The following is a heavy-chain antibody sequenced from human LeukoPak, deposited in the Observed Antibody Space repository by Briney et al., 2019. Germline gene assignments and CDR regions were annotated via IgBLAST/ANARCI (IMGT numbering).Heavy chain of an antibody. Sequence: SETLSLTCTVSGGSISSDYWSWIRQPAGKGLEWIGRIYTSGSTKFNPSLKSRVTMSVDTSKKQFSMKLSSVTAADTAVHYCARGVQGGRHGFDYWGQGTLVTVSS. CDR2: IYTSGST. CDR3: ARGVQGGRHGFDY. D-gene: IGHD3-10*01. V-gene: IGHV4-4*07. J-gene: IGHJ4*02. CDR1: GGSISSDY.